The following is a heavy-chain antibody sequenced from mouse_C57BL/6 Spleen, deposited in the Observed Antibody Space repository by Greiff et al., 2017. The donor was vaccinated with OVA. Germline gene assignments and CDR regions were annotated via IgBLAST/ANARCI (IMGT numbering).Heavy chain of an antibody. D-gene: IGHD2-5*01. V-gene: IGHV5-4*01. CDR1: GFTFSSYA. CDR3: AREDNSNYFDY. J-gene: IGHJ2*01. Sequence: DVMLVESGGGLVKPGGSLKLSCAASGFTFSSYAMSWVRQTPEKRLEWVATISDGGSYTYYPVNVKGRFTISRDNAKNNLYLQMSHLKSEDTAMYYCAREDNSNYFDYWGQGTTLTVSS. CDR2: ISDGGSYT.